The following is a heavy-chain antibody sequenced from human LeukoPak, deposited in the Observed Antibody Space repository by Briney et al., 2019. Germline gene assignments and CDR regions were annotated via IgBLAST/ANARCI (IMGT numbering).Heavy chain of an antibody. D-gene: IGHD3-22*01. V-gene: IGHV1-2*02. J-gene: IGHJ4*02. CDR2: INPNSGGT. CDR3: ARDQGYYYDSSGYYWGPYFDY. CDR1: GYTFTGYY. Sequence: ASVKVSCKASGYTFTGYYMHWVRQAPGQGLEWMGWINPNSGGTNYAQKFQGRVTMTRDTSISTAYMELSRLRSDDTAVYYCARDQGYYYDSSGYYWGPYFDYWGQGTLVTVSS.